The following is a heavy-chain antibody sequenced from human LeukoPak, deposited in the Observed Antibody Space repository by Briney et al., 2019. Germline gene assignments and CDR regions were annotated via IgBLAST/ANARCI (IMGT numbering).Heavy chain of an antibody. CDR1: GFTFSSYA. J-gene: IGHJ4*02. CDR3: AKSSGSFYNEFDY. V-gene: IGHV3-23*01. CDR2: ISGSGGGT. D-gene: IGHD3-10*01. Sequence: GGSLRLSCAASGFTFSSYAMTWVRQAPEKGLERVSTISGSGGGTYYADSVKGRFTISRDNSNNTLYLQMNSLRAEDTAVYYCAKSSGSFYNEFDYWGQGTLVTVSS.